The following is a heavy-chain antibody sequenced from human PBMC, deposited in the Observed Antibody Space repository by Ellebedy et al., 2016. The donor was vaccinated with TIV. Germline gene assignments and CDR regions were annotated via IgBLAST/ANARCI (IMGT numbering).Heavy chain of an antibody. CDR1: GYTFTSYY. V-gene: IGHV1-2*02. J-gene: IGHJ6*02. CDR3: AVCDYYDSSGRSGMDV. Sequence: AASVKVSCKASGYTFTSYYMHWVRQAPGQGLEWMGWINPNSGGTNYAQKFQGRVTMTRDTSISTAYMELSRLRSDDTAVYYCAVCDYYDSSGRSGMDVWGQGTTVTVSS. CDR2: INPNSGGT. D-gene: IGHD3-22*01.